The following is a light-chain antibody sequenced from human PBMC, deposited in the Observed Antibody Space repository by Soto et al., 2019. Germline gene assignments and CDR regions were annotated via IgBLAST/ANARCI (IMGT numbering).Light chain of an antibody. CDR3: ASRDDNLSGHWM. CDR2: RNN. J-gene: IGLJ3*02. V-gene: IGLV1-47*01. CDR1: SSNIGSNY. Sequence: QSVLTQPPSASQTPGQRVTISCSGTSSNIGSNYVSWYQQLPGTAPKLLIYRNNQRPSGVPDRFSGSKSGTSASLAISGLRSEDAADYYCASRDDNLSGHWMFGGGTKVTVL.